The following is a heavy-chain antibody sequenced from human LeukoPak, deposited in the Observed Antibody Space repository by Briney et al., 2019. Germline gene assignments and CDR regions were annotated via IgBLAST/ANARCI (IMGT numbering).Heavy chain of an antibody. CDR3: ARAGKQLAPDYYYYYMDV. Sequence: PSETLSLTCTVSGGSISSGDYYWSWIRQPPGKGLEWIGYIYYSGSTYYNPSLKSRVTISVDTSKNQFSLKLSSVTAADTAVYYCARAGKQLAPDYYYYYMDVWGKGTTVTVSS. CDR2: IYYSGST. V-gene: IGHV4-30-4*02. CDR1: GGSISSGDYY. D-gene: IGHD6-6*01. J-gene: IGHJ6*03.